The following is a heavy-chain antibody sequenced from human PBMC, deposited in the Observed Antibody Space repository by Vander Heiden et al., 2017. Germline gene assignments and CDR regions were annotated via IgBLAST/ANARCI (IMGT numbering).Heavy chain of an antibody. CDR2: IYYSGST. D-gene: IGHD3-3*01. J-gene: IGHJ4*02. Sequence: QVQLQESGPGLVKPSQTLSLTCTVSGGFISSGGYYWSWIRQHPGKGLEWIGYIYYSGSTYYNPALKRRVTISVDTSKNQCALKRSSVTAAATAVYYCAIDQDDDGGSGYRFDYWGQGTMVTVYS. V-gene: IGHV4-31*03. CDR1: GGFISSGGYY. CDR3: AIDQDDDGGSGYRFDY.